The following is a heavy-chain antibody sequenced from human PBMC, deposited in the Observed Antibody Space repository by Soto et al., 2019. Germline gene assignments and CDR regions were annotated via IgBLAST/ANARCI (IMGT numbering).Heavy chain of an antibody. CDR1: GFTFSNAW. V-gene: IGHV3-15*01. J-gene: IGHJ4*02. CDR3: TTDWAYCSGGSCYSDY. D-gene: IGHD2-15*01. Sequence: GGSLRLSCAASGFTFSNAWMSWVRQAPGKGLEWVGRIKSKTDGGTTDYAAPVKGRFTISRDDSKNTLYLQMNSLKTEDTAVYYWTTDWAYCSGGSCYSDYWGQGTLVTVSS. CDR2: IKSKTDGGTT.